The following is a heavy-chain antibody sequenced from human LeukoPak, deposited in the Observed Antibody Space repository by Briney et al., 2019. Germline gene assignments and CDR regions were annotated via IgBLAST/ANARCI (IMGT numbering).Heavy chain of an antibody. CDR3: ARDCEGGGGSYYDFWSGYAGWYYYMDV. J-gene: IGHJ6*03. D-gene: IGHD3-3*01. CDR2: IYYSGST. Sequence: PSETLSLTCTVSGGSISSYYWSWIRQSPGKGLEWIGYIYYSGSTNYNPSLKSRVTISVDTSKNQFSLKLSSVTAADTAVYYCARDCEGGGGSYYDFWSGYAGWYYYMDVWGKGTTVTVSS. CDR1: GGSISSYY. V-gene: IGHV4-59*01.